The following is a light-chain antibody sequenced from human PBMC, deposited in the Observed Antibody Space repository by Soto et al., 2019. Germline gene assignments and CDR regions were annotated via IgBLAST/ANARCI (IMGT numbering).Light chain of an antibody. CDR1: SSNIGSNT. J-gene: IGLJ1*01. Sequence: QSVLTQPPSASGTPGQRVTISCSGSSSNIGSNTVIWYQQLPGTAPKLLIYTDNQRPSGVPDRFSGSKSGTSASLAVSGLQSEDEADYYCAAWDDSLNGYVFGTGTRSPS. CDR3: AAWDDSLNGYV. CDR2: TDN. V-gene: IGLV1-44*01.